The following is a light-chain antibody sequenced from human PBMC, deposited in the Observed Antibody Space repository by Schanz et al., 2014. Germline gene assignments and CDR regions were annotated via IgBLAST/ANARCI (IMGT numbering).Light chain of an antibody. CDR2: GAS. Sequence: DIVLTQSPGTLSLSPGERATLSCRASQSLSSNHLAWYQQKPGQAPRLLIYGASNRASGIPDRFSGSGSGTDFTLTIARLETEDFAVYYCQQYGNSLWTFGPGTKVEIK. J-gene: IGKJ1*01. CDR1: QSLSSNH. V-gene: IGKV3-20*01. CDR3: QQYGNSLWT.